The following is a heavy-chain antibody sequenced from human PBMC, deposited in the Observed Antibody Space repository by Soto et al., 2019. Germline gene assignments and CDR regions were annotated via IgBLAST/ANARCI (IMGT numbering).Heavy chain of an antibody. CDR2: ISSDGSNK. Sequence: QVQLVESGGGVVQPGRSLRLSCAASGFTFSRYVMHWVRQAPGKGLEWVAVISSDGSNKYYADSVKGRFTISRDNSKNTLYLQMSSLRAEDTAVYYCAKDRCFGVVINPEFDYWGQGTLVTVSS. J-gene: IGHJ4*02. D-gene: IGHD3-3*01. CDR1: GFTFSRYV. CDR3: AKDRCFGVVINPEFDY. V-gene: IGHV3-30*18.